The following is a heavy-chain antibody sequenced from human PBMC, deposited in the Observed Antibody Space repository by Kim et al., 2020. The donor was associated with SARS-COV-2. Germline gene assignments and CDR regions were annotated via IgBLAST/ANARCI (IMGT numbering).Heavy chain of an antibody. Sequence: GGSLRLSCAASGFTFSSYGMHWVRQAPGKGLEWVAVISYDGSNKYYADSVKGRFTISRDNSKNTLYLQMNSLRAEDTAVYYCAKEGSIAVAGTGYYFDYWGQGTLVTVSS. CDR3: AKEGSIAVAGTGYYFDY. V-gene: IGHV3-30*18. D-gene: IGHD6-19*01. J-gene: IGHJ4*02. CDR2: ISYDGSNK. CDR1: GFTFSSYG.